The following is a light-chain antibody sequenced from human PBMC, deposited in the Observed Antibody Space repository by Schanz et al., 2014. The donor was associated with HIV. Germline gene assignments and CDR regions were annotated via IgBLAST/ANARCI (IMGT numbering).Light chain of an antibody. CDR2: ASS. V-gene: IGKV1-39*01. Sequence: DIQMTQSPSSLSASVGDRVTITCRASQDISISLNWYQQKPGKAPQLLIYASSLLHTGVPSRFSGSGSGTSFTLTINSLQPEDFATYYCQQSYSTPGFGQGTKVEIK. CDR1: QDISIS. J-gene: IGKJ1*01. CDR3: QQSYSTPG.